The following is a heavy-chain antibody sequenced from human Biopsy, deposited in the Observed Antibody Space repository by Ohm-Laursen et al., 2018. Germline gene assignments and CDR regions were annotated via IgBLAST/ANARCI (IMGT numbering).Heavy chain of an antibody. V-gene: IGHV4-61*01. Sequence: SQTLSLTCTVSGGSINGGSYYWSWLRQPPGKGLEWIGYIYYSGNTHYNPSPKSRVTMSIDTSKNQFSLRLSSVTSADTAVYYCAREDYYTWFDPWGQGTLVTVSS. D-gene: IGHD2/OR15-2a*01. CDR3: AREDYYTWFDP. CDR1: GGSINGGSYY. CDR2: IYYSGNT. J-gene: IGHJ5*02.